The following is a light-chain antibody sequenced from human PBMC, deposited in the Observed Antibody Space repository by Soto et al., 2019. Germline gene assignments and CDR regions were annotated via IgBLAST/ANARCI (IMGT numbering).Light chain of an antibody. CDR1: TGAVTSGNY. CDR3: LLYYGGAHLV. Sequence: QTVVTQEPSLTVSPGGTVTLTCASSTGAVTSGNYPSWFQQKPGQAPRTLIYTTDDKHSWTPARFSGSLLGGKAALTLSGVQPEVEAEYYCLLYYGGAHLVFGGGTKLTVL. CDR2: TTD. J-gene: IGLJ3*02. V-gene: IGLV7-43*01.